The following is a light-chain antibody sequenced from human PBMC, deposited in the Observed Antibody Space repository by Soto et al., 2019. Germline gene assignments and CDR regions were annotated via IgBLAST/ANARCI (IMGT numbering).Light chain of an antibody. CDR3: MQALQTPLT. CDR2: LGS. V-gene: IGKV2-28*01. Sequence: DIVMTQSPLSLPATPGEPASISCRSSQSLRHSNGYNYLDWYLQKPGQSPQLLIYLGSNRASGVPDRFSGSGSGTDFTLKISRVEAEDVGVYYCMQALQTPLTFGGGTKVEIK. J-gene: IGKJ4*01. CDR1: QSLRHSNGYNY.